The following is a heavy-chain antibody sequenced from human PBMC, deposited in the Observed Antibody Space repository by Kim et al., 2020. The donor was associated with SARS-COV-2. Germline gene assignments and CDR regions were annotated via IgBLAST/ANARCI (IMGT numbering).Heavy chain of an antibody. J-gene: IGHJ6*02. CDR3: ASHVCPRAKCEIYREYGMDV. Sequence: GGSLRLSCAASGFTFSSYAMSWVRQAPGKGLEWVSAISGSGGSTYYADSVKGRFTISRDKSKNTLYLQMNSLRAGDTAVYYCASHVCPRAKCEIYREYGMDVWGQGTTVTVSS. D-gene: IGHD3-16*02. CDR2: ISGSGGST. CDR1: GFTFSSYA. V-gene: IGHV3-23*01.